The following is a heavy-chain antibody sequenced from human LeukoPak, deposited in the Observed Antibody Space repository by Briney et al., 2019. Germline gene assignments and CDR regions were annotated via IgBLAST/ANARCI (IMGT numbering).Heavy chain of an antibody. J-gene: IGHJ4*02. CDR1: GGSISSSSYY. V-gene: IGHV4-61*05. CDR2: IYYNGYT. Sequence: SETLSLTCTVSGGSISSSSYYWGWIRQPPGKGLESIGYIYYNGYTNYNPSLKSRVTMSLDTSKNQFSLKLSSVTAADTAMYYCARLERGDGYYIDYWGQGTLVTVSS. D-gene: IGHD1-1*01. CDR3: ARLERGDGYYIDY.